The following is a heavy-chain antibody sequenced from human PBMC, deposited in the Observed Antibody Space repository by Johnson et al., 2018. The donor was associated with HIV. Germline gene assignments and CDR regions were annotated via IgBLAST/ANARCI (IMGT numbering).Heavy chain of an antibody. CDR2: IYNDGSRT. Sequence: VLLVESGGGLVQPGGSLRLSCAASGFAFRTYWMVWVRQVPGKRPVWVARIYNDGSRTTYADSVRGRFTISRDNAKYTVDLQMNSLRVEDTAVYYCAKVECGGETCAGYYPFDLWGQGTLVTVSS. D-gene: IGHD3-3*01. V-gene: IGHV3-74*03. CDR1: GFAFRTYW. J-gene: IGHJ3*01. CDR3: AKVECGGETCAGYYPFDL.